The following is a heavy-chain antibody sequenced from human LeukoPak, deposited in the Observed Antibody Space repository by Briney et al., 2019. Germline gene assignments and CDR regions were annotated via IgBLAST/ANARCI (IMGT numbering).Heavy chain of an antibody. Sequence: GGSLRLSCAASGFTFSSYGMHSVRQAPGKGLEWVAVIRYDGSNKYYADSVKGRFTISRDNSKNTLYLQMNSLRAEDTAVYYCAKSPVPPNWFDPWGQGTLVTVSS. CDR1: GFTFSSYG. CDR2: IRYDGSNK. J-gene: IGHJ5*02. D-gene: IGHD3-10*01. CDR3: AKSPVPPNWFDP. V-gene: IGHV3-30*02.